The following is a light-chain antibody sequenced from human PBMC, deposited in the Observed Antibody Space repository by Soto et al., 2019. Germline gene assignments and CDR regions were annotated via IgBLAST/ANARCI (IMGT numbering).Light chain of an antibody. CDR3: QQYYSSPFT. Sequence: DIVMTQSPDSLAVSLGERATINCKSSRSILSSSNNKNYLAWYQQKPGQPPRLLIYWASTRESGVPDRFSGSGSGTDFTLTISSLQAEDVAVYYSQQYYSSPFTFGPGTKVDIK. V-gene: IGKV4-1*01. CDR1: RSILSSSNNKNY. CDR2: WAS. J-gene: IGKJ3*01.